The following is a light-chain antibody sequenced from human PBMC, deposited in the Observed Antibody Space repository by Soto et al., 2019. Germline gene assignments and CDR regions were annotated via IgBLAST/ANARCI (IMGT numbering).Light chain of an antibody. J-gene: IGLJ7*01. CDR1: SGHSNYA. CDR2: VNSGGSH. Sequence: QSVLTQSPSASASLGASVKLTCTLSSGHSNYAIAWHQQQPEKGPRYLMKVNSGGSHSKGDGIPDRFSGSSSGAERYLFISSLQSEDEADDYCQTWGTGSAIVVFGGGTQLTVL. CDR3: QTWGTGSAIVV. V-gene: IGLV4-69*01.